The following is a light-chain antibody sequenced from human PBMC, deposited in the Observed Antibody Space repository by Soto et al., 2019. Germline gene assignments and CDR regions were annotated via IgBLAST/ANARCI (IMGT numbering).Light chain of an antibody. CDR1: SGHSSYA. J-gene: IGLJ2*01. V-gene: IGLV4-69*01. CDR2: LNSAGSH. Sequence: QSVLTQSPSASASLGASVKLTCTLSSGHSSYAIAWPQQQPEKGPRFLMKLNSAGSHSKGDGIPDRFSGSSSGAERYLTISSLQSEDEADYYCQIWGTGNVFGGGTKLTVL. CDR3: QIWGTGNV.